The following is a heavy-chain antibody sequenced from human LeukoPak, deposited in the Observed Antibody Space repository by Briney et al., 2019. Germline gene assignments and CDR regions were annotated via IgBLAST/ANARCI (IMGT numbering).Heavy chain of an antibody. CDR1: GFTFSRYS. CDR2: ISNSSSYI. CDR3: ARDRIIYGDYGDAFDI. V-gene: IGHV3-21*01. J-gene: IGHJ3*02. Sequence: PGGSLRLSCAASGFTFSRYSMNWVRQAPGRGLEWVSSISNSSSYIYYADSLKGRFTISRDNAKNSLYLQMNSLRAEDTAVYFCARDRIIYGDYGDAFDIWGQGTMVTVSS. D-gene: IGHD4-17*01.